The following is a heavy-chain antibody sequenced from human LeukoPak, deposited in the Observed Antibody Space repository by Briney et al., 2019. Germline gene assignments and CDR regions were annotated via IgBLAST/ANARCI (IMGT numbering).Heavy chain of an antibody. V-gene: IGHV3-11*06. D-gene: IGHD2-2*01. CDR1: GFTFSDYY. CDR2: ISSSSSYT. J-gene: IGHJ4*02. Sequence: PGGSLRLSCAASGFTFSDYYMSWIRQAPGKGLEWVSYISSSSSYTNYADSVKGRFTISRDNAKNSLYLQMNSLGAEDTAVYYCAREAGYCSSTSCYEATLDYWGQGTLVTVSS. CDR3: AREAGYCSSTSCYEATLDY.